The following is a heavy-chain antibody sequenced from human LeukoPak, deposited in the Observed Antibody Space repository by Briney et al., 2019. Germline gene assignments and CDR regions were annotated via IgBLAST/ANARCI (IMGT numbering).Heavy chain of an antibody. CDR3: ARRGLSFSHDYAFDI. CDR2: IIPILGIA. D-gene: IGHD3-16*01. J-gene: IGHJ3*02. V-gene: IGHV1-69*04. CDR1: GGTFSSYA. Sequence: EASVKVSCKASGGTFSSYAISWVRQAPGQGLEWMGRIIPILGIANYAQKFQGRVTITADKSTSTAYMELSSLRSEDTAVYYCARRGLSFSHDYAFDIWGQVTMV.